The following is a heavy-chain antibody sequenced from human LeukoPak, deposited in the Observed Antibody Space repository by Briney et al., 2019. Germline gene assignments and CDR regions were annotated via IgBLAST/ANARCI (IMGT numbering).Heavy chain of an antibody. CDR3: ARDSMIVVAGIDY. D-gene: IGHD3-22*01. Sequence: SSETLSLTCTVSGGSISSYYWSWIRQPPGKGLEWIGEINHSGSTNYNPSLKSRVTISVDTSKNQFSLKLSSVTAADTAVYYCARDSMIVVAGIDYWGQGTLVTVSS. CDR1: GGSISSYY. J-gene: IGHJ4*02. CDR2: INHSGST. V-gene: IGHV4-34*01.